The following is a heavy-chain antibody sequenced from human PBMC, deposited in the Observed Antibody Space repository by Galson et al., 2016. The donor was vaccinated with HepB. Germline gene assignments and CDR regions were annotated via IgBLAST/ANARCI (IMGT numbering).Heavy chain of an antibody. CDR3: AKDLYSKIWHNYYYYGMDV. CDR2: ISGYDGST. V-gene: IGHV1-18*01. Sequence: SVKVSCKASGYTFSNYGISWVRQAPGQGLEWMGWISGYDGSTNFAQQFQGRVTMTTDTSASTVFMELRSLRSDDTALYYCAKDLYSKIWHNYYYYGMDVWGQGTTVTVSS. J-gene: IGHJ6*02. D-gene: IGHD6-13*01. CDR1: GYTFSNYG.